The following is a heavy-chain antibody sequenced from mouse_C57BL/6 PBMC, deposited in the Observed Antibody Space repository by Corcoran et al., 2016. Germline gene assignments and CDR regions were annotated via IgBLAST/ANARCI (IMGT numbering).Heavy chain of an antibody. D-gene: IGHD2-1*01. V-gene: IGHV9-3*01. CDR2: INTYSGVP. J-gene: IGHJ3*01. Sequence: QIQLVQSGPELKKPGETVKISCKASGYTFTTYGMSWVKQAPGKGLKWMGWINTYSGVPTYADDFKGRFAFSLETSASTAYLQINNLKNEDTATYFCAREGNYGWFVYWGQGTLVTVSA. CDR3: AREGNYGWFVY. CDR1: GYTFTTYG.